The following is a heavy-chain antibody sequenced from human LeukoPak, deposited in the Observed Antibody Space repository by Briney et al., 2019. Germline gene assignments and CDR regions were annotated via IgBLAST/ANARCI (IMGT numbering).Heavy chain of an antibody. CDR2: INAGNGNT. CDR3: ARAPFHGPGGFDY. V-gene: IGHV1-3*01. J-gene: IGHJ4*02. D-gene: IGHD3-10*01. CDR1: GYTFTSYA. Sequence: ASVKVSCKASGYTFTSYAMHWVRQAPGRRLEWMGWINAGNGNTKYSQKFQGRVTITADKSTSTAYMELSSLRSEDTAVYYCARAPFHGPGGFDYWGQGTLVTVSS.